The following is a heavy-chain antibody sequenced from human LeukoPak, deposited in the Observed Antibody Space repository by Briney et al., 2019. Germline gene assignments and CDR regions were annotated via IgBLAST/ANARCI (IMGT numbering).Heavy chain of an antibody. CDR2: IKQDGSEK. J-gene: IGHJ4*02. V-gene: IGHV3-7*01. CDR1: GFTFSSYW. Sequence: GGSLRLSCAASGFTFSSYWMSWVRQAPGKVLEWVANIKQDGSEKYYVDSVKGRFTISRDNAKNSLYLQMNSLRAEDTAVYYCASESGIAARPTFDYWGQGTLVTVSS. CDR3: ASESGIAARPTFDY. D-gene: IGHD6-6*01.